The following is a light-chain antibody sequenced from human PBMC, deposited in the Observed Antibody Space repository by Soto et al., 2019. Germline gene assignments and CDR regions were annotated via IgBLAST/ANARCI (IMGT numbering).Light chain of an antibody. V-gene: IGLV2-23*01. CDR1: SSDIGSYNL. CDR3: CSYAGSDNWA. Sequence: QSALTRPASVSGSPGQSITISCTGTSSDIGSYNLVSWYQHHPGKAPKLMIYENIKRPSGVSDRFSGSKSGNTASLTISGLQAEDEDDYYCCSYAGSDNWAFGGGTKLTVL. CDR2: ENI. J-gene: IGLJ3*02.